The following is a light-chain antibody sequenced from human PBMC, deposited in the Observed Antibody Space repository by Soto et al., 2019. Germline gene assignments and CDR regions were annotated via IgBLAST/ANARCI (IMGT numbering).Light chain of an antibody. CDR2: GAS. J-gene: IGKJ3*01. CDR3: QQYNNWPQT. V-gene: IGKV3-15*01. Sequence: EIVMTQSPATLSVSPGERATLSCRASQSVSSNLAWYQQKPGQAPRLLIYGASTRATGIPARFSGSGSGTEFTLTISSLQSEDFAVYYCQQYNNWPQTFGLRTKVDIK. CDR1: QSVSSN.